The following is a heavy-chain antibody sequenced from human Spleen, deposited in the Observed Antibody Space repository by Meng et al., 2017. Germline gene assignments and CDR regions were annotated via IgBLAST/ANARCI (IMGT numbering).Heavy chain of an antibody. J-gene: IGHJ4*02. D-gene: IGHD1-26*01. CDR2: ISGGNGDTT. V-gene: IGHV3-23*01. Sequence: GESLKISCAASGFIFSTYAMSWVRQAPGKGLEWVAAISGGNGDTTYYADSVKGRFAIFRDNSKNTLYLQMNSLRAEDTTVYRCVRVGPVGGYYFDFWGQGAPVTVSS. CDR1: GFIFSTYA. CDR3: VRVGPVGGYYFDF.